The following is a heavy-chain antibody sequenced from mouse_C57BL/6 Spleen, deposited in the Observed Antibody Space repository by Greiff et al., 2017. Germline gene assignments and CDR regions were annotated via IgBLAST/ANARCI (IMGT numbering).Heavy chain of an antibody. CDR3: ARQVPYLYYFDY. V-gene: IGHV5-9*01. J-gene: IGHJ2*01. D-gene: IGHD2-10*01. CDR2: ISGGGGNT. Sequence: DVKLVESGGGLVKPGGSLKLSCAASGFTFSSYTMSWVRQTPEKRLEWVATISGGGGNTYYPDSVKGRFTISRDNAKNTLYLQMSSLRSEDTALYYCARQVPYLYYFDYWGQGTTLTVSS. CDR1: GFTFSSYT.